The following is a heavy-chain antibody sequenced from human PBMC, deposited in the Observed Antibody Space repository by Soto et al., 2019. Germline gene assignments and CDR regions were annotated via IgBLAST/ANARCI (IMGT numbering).Heavy chain of an antibody. Sequence: SENLSLTCAVYGGSFSGYYWRCIRQPPGKGLEWIVKSNPRGITNYNPSLKSRVTISVDTSKNHFSLKLSSVTAADTAVYYCARTMILGIYYYYWMDIWGQGTSVTVSS. D-gene: IGHD3-10*01. J-gene: IGHJ6*02. CDR2: SNPRGIT. CDR1: GGSFSGYY. V-gene: IGHV4-34*01. CDR3: ARTMILGIYYYYWMDI.